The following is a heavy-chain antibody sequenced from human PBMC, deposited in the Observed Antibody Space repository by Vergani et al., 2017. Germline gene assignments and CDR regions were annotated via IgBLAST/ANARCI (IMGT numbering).Heavy chain of an antibody. J-gene: IGHJ4*01. Sequence: EVQLVESGGGLEQPGRSLRLSCRASGFTFTDYGTSWVRQAPGKGLGWVGFVRNKEDGGTPEHAASVKGRFTISRDDSNAIAYLQMNSLKTEDTAVYYCTTGFPGSSWSTYWGQGTLVAVAS. D-gene: IGHD6-13*01. CDR2: VRNKEDGGTP. CDR3: TTGFPGSSWSTY. V-gene: IGHV3-49*04. CDR1: GFTFTDYG.